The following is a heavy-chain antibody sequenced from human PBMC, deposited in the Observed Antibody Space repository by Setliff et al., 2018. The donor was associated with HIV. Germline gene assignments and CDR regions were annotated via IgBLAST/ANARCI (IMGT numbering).Heavy chain of an antibody. CDR2: ISSSSSTI. CDR1: GFTFSPYA. V-gene: IGHV3-48*01. Sequence: PGGSLRLSCATSGFTFSPYAIHWVRQAPGKGLEWVSYISSSSSTIYYADSVKGRFTISRDNAKNTLYLQMISLGADDTAVYYCAKSLLVAGNDYWGQGTLVTVSS. J-gene: IGHJ4*02. D-gene: IGHD2-8*02. CDR3: AKSLLVAGNDY.